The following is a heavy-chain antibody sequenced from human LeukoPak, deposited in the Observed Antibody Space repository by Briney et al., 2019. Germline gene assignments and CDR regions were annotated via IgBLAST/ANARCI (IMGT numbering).Heavy chain of an antibody. D-gene: IGHD6-13*01. J-gene: IGHJ2*01. CDR3: ARLDRIAAAGTVYWYFDL. CDR2: IYYSGST. V-gene: IGHV4-59*01. Sequence: PSETLSLTCTVSGGSISGYYWSWIRQPPGKGLEWIGYIYYSGSTNYNPSLKSRVTISVDTSKNQFSLKLSSVTAADTAVYYCARLDRIAAAGTVYWYFDLWGRGTLVTVSS. CDR1: GGSISGYY.